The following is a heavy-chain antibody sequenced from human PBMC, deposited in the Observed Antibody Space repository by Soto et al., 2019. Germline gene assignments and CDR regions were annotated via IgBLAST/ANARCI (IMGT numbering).Heavy chain of an antibody. Sequence: QVQLQESGPGLVKPSETLSLTCTVSGVSISSYYWSWIRQPPGKGLEWIGYIYYSGSTNYNPSRQSRVTLSVDTSKNQFSLKLSSVTAAGTAVYYCARVWGGVFDILGQGTIGSGSS. CDR3: ARVWGGVFDI. CDR1: GVSISSYY. V-gene: IGHV4-59*01. CDR2: IYYSGST. J-gene: IGHJ3*02. D-gene: IGHD3-10*01.